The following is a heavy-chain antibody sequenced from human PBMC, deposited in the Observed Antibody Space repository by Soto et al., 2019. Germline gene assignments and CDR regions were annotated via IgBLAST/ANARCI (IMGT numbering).Heavy chain of an antibody. J-gene: IGHJ4*02. D-gene: IGHD6-13*01. CDR2: IYPGDHET. CDR1: GYTFSNFW. CDR3: ARSPRSSPYFDY. Sequence: PGESLKIACQCSGYTFSNFWIGWVRQLPGKVLEWMGIIYPGDHETRYSPSFHGKVTISADKSINTAYLQWNSLEASDTAFYFCARSPRSSPYFDYWGQGXLVTVSS. V-gene: IGHV5-51*01.